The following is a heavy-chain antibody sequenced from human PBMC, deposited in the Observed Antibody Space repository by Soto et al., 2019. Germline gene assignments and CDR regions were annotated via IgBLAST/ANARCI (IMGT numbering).Heavy chain of an antibody. CDR2: IYYSGST. J-gene: IGHJ5*02. Sequence: SETLSLTCTVSGGSISSYYWSWIRQPPGKGLEWIGYIYYSGSTNYNPSLKSRVTISVDTSKNQFSLKLSSVTAADTAVYYCARNMAGHRTYNWFDPWGQGTLVTVSS. CDR3: ARNMAGHRTYNWFDP. CDR1: GGSISSYY. V-gene: IGHV4-59*01.